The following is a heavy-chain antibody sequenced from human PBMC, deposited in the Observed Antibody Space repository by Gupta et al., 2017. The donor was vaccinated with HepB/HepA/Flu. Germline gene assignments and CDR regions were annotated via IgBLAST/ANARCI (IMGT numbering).Heavy chain of an antibody. CDR2: ISGNSDST. Sequence: EVQLLESGGGLVQSGGSLRLSCVASGFIFSKDAMTWVRQAPGKGREWVSNISGNSDSTHYADVGKGRFTIARDNSKNTVYLQMDSLRAEDTARYYCVNDPNWEGGAWGQGTRVTVSS. CDR3: VNDPNWEGGA. CDR1: GFIFSKDA. D-gene: IGHD7-27*01. J-gene: IGHJ5*02. V-gene: IGHV3-23*01.